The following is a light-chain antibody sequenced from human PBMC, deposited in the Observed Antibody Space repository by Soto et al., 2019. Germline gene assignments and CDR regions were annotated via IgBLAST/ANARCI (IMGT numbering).Light chain of an antibody. CDR3: HQIHTTPWT. V-gene: IGKV1-39*01. Sequence: QLPHSQSSQSASVADRVSITFVASQKITTYLNWYQQRPGKAPSLLIYAATYLRNGVPSRFSGSGSGTDFTLTINGLQPDDFATYFCHQIHTTPWTFGQGTKVDIK. J-gene: IGKJ1*01. CDR1: QKITTY. CDR2: AAT.